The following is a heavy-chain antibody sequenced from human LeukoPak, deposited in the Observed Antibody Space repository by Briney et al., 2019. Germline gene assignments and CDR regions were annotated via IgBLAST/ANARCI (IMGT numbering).Heavy chain of an antibody. D-gene: IGHD6-19*01. J-gene: IGHJ4*02. CDR1: SGSISSYY. CDR2: IYYTGGT. Sequence: PSETLSLTCTVSSGSISSYYWSWLRQPPGKGLEWIGYIYYTGGTKYNPSLKSLVTMSLDTSKNKISLNLTSVTAADTAVYYCASTGYRSGWYVDQLDYWGQGTLVTVSS. CDR3: ASTGYRSGWYVDQLDY. V-gene: IGHV4-59*01.